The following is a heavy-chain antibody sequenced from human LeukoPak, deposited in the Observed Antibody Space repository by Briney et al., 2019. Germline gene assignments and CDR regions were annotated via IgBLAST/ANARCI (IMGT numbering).Heavy chain of an antibody. J-gene: IGHJ4*02. D-gene: IGHD1-26*01. Sequence: GPLRLSCAASGFTFSSYAMSWVRQPPGKGLEWIGEVHLSGASNYNPSLKSRVSMSIDKSRNHLSLELTSVTAADTAIYYCARESGAFAPFGFWGQGTLVTVSS. V-gene: IGHV4-4*02. CDR1: GFTFSSYAM. CDR3: ARESGAFAPFGF. CDR2: VHLSGAS.